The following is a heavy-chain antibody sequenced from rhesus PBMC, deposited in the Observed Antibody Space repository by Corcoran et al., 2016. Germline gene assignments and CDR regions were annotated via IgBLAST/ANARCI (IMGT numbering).Heavy chain of an antibody. J-gene: IGHJ4*01. CDR2: IYGIGGGN. CDR1: GGPISDDYY. V-gene: IGHV4-106*01. CDR3: AGEGPGGYSYSVDY. D-gene: IGHD5-12*01. Sequence: QVQLQESGPGLVKPSETLSLTCAVSGGPISDDYYWRWFRKPPVKGLEWIGYIYGIGGGNTYNPSLKNRVTISIDTSKNQCSLKLSSLTAADTAVYYCAGEGPGGYSYSVDYWGQGVLVTVSS.